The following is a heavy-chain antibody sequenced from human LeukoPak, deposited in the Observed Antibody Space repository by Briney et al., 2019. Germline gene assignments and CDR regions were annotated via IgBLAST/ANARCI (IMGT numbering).Heavy chain of an antibody. CDR2: IYHSGSA. Sequence: SETLSLTCTVSGYSINSGYYWAWIRQPPGKGLEWIGSIYHSGSAYYNPSLKSRVTISVDTSKNQFSLKLSSVTAADTAVYYCARTTEGGYTYDYFYYYYMDVWGKGTTVTISS. J-gene: IGHJ6*03. CDR1: GYSINSGYY. CDR3: ARTTEGGYTYDYFYYYYMDV. V-gene: IGHV4-38-2*02. D-gene: IGHD5-18*01.